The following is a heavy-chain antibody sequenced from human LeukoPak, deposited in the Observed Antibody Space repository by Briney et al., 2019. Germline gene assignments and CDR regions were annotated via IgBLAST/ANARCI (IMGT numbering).Heavy chain of an antibody. CDR2: ISSSGSTT. D-gene: IGHD1-26*01. CDR3: ARDGSGSPDC. J-gene: IGHJ4*02. V-gene: IGHV3-11*01. Sequence: GGSLRLSCAASGFAFRDYYMAWIRQAPGKGPEWVTYISSSGSTTYYADSVKGRFTTSRDNAKNTLYLQMQSPRADDTAVYYCARDGSGSPDCWGQGTLVTVSS. CDR1: GFAFRDYY.